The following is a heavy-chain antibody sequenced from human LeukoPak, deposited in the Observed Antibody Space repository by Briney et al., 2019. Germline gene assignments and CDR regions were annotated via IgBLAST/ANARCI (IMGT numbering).Heavy chain of an antibody. CDR1: GFTFSNNG. V-gene: IGHV3-23*01. CDR2: ISPSGDIT. Sequence: GGSLRLSCAASGFTFSNNGMNWVRQAPGKGLEWVSGISPSGDITYYADSVKGRFTISRDNSKNTLYLEVISLTAEDTAVYYCAKDDAWLRFGEWSQGTLVTVSS. CDR3: AKDDAWLRFGE. D-gene: IGHD3-10*01. J-gene: IGHJ4*02.